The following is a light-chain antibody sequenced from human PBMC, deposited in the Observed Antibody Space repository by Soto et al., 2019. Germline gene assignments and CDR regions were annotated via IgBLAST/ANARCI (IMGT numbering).Light chain of an antibody. CDR1: QDIRNF. CDR2: AAS. Sequence: DIQMTQSPTSLSASVGDRVTITCRASQDIRNFVAWYQQKPGKAPKLLIYAASTLQSGVPSRFSGSGSGTDLPLTINSLQPEDVATYSCQKYSSVPVFGPGTKVELK. J-gene: IGKJ3*01. V-gene: IGKV1-27*01. CDR3: QKYSSVPV.